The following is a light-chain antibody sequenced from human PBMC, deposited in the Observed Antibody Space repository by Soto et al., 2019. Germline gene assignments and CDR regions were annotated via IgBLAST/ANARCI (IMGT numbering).Light chain of an antibody. CDR2: GAS. CDR3: HQYNTGLRT. V-gene: IGKV3D-15*03. Sequence: TVMTQSPATLSMSPGDRAALSCRASLNVATNMAWYQQKPGQAPRLLIYGASIRATGVPARFTGSGSGTEFTPTINILQSEDFAVYYCHQYNTGLRTFGRGTRVEV. J-gene: IGKJ1*01. CDR1: LNVATN.